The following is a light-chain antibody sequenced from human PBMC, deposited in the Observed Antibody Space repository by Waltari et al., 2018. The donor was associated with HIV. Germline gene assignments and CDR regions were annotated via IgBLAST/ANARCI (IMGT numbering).Light chain of an antibody. CDR1: PTVIGN. CDR2: GAF. CDR3: QQYNYWPPYT. V-gene: IGKV3-15*01. Sequence: EIVMTQSPATLSVSPGERATLSCRASPTVIGNLAWYQQKPGQAPRLLVYGAFARAAGVPARFTGSGSGTEFTLTISTMQSEDVAVYYCQQYNYWPPYTFGQGTKLEIK. J-gene: IGKJ2*01.